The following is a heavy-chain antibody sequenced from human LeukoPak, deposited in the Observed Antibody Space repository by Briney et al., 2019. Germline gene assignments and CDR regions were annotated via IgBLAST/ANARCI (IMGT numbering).Heavy chain of an antibody. CDR2: FHHLLSSP. D-gene: IGHD2/OR15-2a*01. J-gene: IGHJ4*02. V-gene: IGHV4-61*03. Sequence: KPSETLSLTCRVSGGSVTADNSYWSWVRLAPGKGLEWIGYFHHLLSSPAYGPSMRGRITMSLDTSTSRFSLSLASVTAADTAVYFCARGNIEAAQLHFDSWGPGTLVTVSS. CDR3: ARGNIEAAQLHFDS. CDR1: GGSVTADNSY.